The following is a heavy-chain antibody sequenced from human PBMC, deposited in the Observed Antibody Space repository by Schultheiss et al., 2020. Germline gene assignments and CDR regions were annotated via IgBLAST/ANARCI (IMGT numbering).Heavy chain of an antibody. V-gene: IGHV4-4*07. J-gene: IGHJ6*02. D-gene: IGHD5-18*01. CDR2: IYTSGST. CDR3: ARHVVDTAPPDYYYYGMDV. Sequence: SETLSLTCTVSGGSISSYYWSWIRQPAGKGLEWIGRIYTSGSTNYNPSLKSRVTMSVDTSKNQFSLKLSSVTAADTAVYYCARHVVDTAPPDYYYYGMDVWGQGTTVTVSS. CDR1: GGSISSYY.